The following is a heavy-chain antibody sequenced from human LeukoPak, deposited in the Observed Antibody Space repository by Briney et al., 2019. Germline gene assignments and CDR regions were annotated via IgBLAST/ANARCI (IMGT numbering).Heavy chain of an antibody. Sequence: GESLQISCKASGYSFTSHWIAWVRQMPGKGLEWMGIIYPGDSDTKYSPSFQGQVTISADKSIFTAFLQWSSLKAPDTAIYYCARQDDFWTGLNYWGQGTLVTVSS. J-gene: IGHJ4*02. D-gene: IGHD3/OR15-3a*01. CDR2: IYPGDSDT. V-gene: IGHV5-51*01. CDR3: ARQDDFWTGLNY. CDR1: GYSFTSHW.